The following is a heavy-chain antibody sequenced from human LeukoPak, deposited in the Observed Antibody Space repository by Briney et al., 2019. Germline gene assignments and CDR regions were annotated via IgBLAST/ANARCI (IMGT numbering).Heavy chain of an antibody. J-gene: IGHJ5*01. V-gene: IGHV4-59*01. D-gene: IGHD4-17*01. Sequence: SETLSLTCTVSGASIGSYFWSWIRQPPGKGLEWIGYIYYGGGTNYNPSFESRITISVDPSKNRISLNLTSVTASDTAIYYCARERGDYDSDNWFDSWGQGTLVTVSS. CDR3: ARERGDYDSDNWFDS. CDR2: IYYGGGT. CDR1: GASIGSYF.